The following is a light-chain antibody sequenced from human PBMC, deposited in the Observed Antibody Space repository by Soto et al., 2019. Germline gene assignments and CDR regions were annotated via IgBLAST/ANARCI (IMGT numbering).Light chain of an antibody. V-gene: IGKV3-20*01. Sequence: TNSPATLSVSPGERATLSCRASQSVSNNYLAWYQQKPGQAPRLLIYGASNRATGIPDRFSGSGSGTDFTLTISRLEPEDFAVYYCQQYGSAGTCGQGTKGEI. CDR1: QSVSNNY. CDR3: QQYGSAGT. J-gene: IGKJ1*01. CDR2: GAS.